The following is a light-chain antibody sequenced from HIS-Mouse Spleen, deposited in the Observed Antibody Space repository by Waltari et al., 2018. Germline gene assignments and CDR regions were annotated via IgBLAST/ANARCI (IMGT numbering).Light chain of an antibody. J-gene: IGLJ3*02. Sequence: QSALTQPAPVSGSPGQSITISCTGTSSDVGSYNLVSWYQQHPGKAPKLMIYEGSKRPSGVSNRFSGSKSGNTASLTISGLQAEDEADYYCCSYAGSPRVFGGGTKLTVL. V-gene: IGLV2-23*01. CDR3: CSYAGSPRV. CDR2: EGS. CDR1: SSDVGSYNL.